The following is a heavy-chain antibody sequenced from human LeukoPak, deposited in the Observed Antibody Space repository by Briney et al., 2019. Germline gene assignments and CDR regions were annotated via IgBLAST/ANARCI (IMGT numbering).Heavy chain of an antibody. J-gene: IGHJ6*03. V-gene: IGHV3-23*01. CDR3: AKELRFLEWLPPAETYYYYYYYMDV. CDR1: GFTFSSYG. D-gene: IGHD3-3*01. CDR2: ISGSGGST. Sequence: GGSLRLSCAASGFTFSSYGMSWVRQAPGKGLEWVSAISGSGGSTYYADSVKGRFTISRDNSKNTLYLQMNSLRAEDTAVYYCAKELRFLEWLPPAETYYYYYYYMDVWGKGATVTISS.